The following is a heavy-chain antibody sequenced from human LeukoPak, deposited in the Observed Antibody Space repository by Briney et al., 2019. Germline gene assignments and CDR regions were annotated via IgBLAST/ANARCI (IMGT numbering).Heavy chain of an antibody. CDR2: ISAYNGNT. J-gene: IGHJ6*02. V-gene: IGHV1-18*01. CDR1: GYTFTSYG. CDR3: ARASYYYGSGSYFGMDV. Sequence: GASVKVSCMASGYTFTSYGISWVRQAPGQGLEWMGWISAYNGNTNYAQKLQGRVTMTTDTSTSTAYMELRSLRSDDTAVYYCARASYYYGSGSYFGMDVWGQGTTVTVSS. D-gene: IGHD3-10*01.